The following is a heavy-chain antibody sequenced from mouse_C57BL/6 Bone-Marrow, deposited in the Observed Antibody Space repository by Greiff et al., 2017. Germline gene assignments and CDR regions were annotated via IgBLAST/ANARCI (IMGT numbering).Heavy chain of an antibody. CDR2: ISSGGSYT. J-gene: IGHJ3*01. Sequence: EVKLVESGGDLVKPGGSLKLSCAASGFTFSSYGMSWVRPTPDKRLEWVATISSGGSYTYYPDSVKGRFPISRDNAKNTLYLQMSSLKSEDTAMYYCARQPYYYGSSYEFAYWGQGTLVTVSA. V-gene: IGHV5-6*01. CDR3: ARQPYYYGSSYEFAY. CDR1: GFTFSSYG. D-gene: IGHD1-1*01.